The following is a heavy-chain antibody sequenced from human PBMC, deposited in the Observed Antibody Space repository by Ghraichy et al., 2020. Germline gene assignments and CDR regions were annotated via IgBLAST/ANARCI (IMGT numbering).Heavy chain of an antibody. J-gene: IGHJ4*02. CDR2: ISSSTRTI. CDR1: GFTFSSYS. V-gene: IGHV3-48*02. CDR3: ARDRFGDYEFDS. D-gene: IGHD4-17*01. Sequence: GGSLRLSCAASGFTFSSYSMNWVRQAPGKGLEWVSYISSSTRTIFYADSVKGRFTISRDNAKNSLYLQMNSLRDEDTAVYYCARDRFGDYEFDSWGQRTLVTVSS.